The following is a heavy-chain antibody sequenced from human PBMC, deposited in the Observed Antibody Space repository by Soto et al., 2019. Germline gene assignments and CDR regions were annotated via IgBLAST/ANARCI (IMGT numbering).Heavy chain of an antibody. CDR3: ARRACGGSCYYPPAGAFDI. V-gene: IGHV4-39*01. Sequence: SETLSLTCTVSGGSISSSSYYWGWIRQPPGKGLEWIGSIYYSGSTYYNPSLKSRVTISVDTSKNQFSLKLSSVTAADTAVYYCARRACGGSCYYPPAGAFDIWGQGTMVTVSS. D-gene: IGHD2-15*01. CDR1: GGSISSSSYY. J-gene: IGHJ3*02. CDR2: IYYSGST.